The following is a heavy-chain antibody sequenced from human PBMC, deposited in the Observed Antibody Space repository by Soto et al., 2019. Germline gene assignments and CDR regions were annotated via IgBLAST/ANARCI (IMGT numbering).Heavy chain of an antibody. D-gene: IGHD4-17*01. CDR1: GYTFTIYW. J-gene: IGHJ4*02. V-gene: IGHV5-51*01. Sequence: LKISCQVSGYTFTIYWIGWGRQMPGKGLEWMGIIYPSDSVTRYSPSFQGQVTISADQSINTAYLQWDSLKASDTAIYYCARPANTVADHFDLWGQGTPVTASS. CDR2: IYPSDSVT. CDR3: ARPANTVADHFDL.